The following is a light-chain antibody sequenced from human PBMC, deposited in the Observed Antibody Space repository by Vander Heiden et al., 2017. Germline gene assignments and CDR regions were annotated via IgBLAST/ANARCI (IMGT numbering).Light chain of an antibody. Sequence: EIVLTQSPATLSLSPGERATLSCRASESVSKYLDWYQQRPGQAPRLLIYDASNRAAGIPGRFSGSGSGTDFTLTISSREPEDFAVYYCQQRDNWVIFGGGTKVEIK. CDR3: QQRDNWVI. J-gene: IGKJ4*01. CDR1: ESVSKY. CDR2: DAS. V-gene: IGKV3-11*01.